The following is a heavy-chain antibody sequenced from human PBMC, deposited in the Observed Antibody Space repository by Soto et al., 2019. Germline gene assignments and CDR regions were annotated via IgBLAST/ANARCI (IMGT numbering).Heavy chain of an antibody. V-gene: IGHV1-18*01. Sequence: QVQLVQSGAEVKKPGASVKVSCKASGYTFSIYGINWVRQAPGQGLEWMGWIRPNNVNTKYAQNLQGRVTMTTDTSTSTAYMELKSLRSDDTAVYYCVRDLDGSGSYYTDYWGPGTLVTVSS. CDR2: IRPNNVNT. J-gene: IGHJ4*02. D-gene: IGHD3-10*01. CDR1: GYTFSIYG. CDR3: VRDLDGSGSYYTDY.